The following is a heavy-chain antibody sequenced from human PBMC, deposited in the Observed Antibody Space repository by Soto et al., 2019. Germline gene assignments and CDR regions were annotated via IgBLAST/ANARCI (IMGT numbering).Heavy chain of an antibody. CDR2: ISAYNGNT. D-gene: IGHD6-13*01. CDR1: GYTFTSYG. J-gene: IGHJ3*02. Sequence: EASVKVSCKASGYTFTSYGISWVRQAPGQGLEWMGWISAYNGNTNYAQKLQGRVTMTTDTSTSTAYMELRSLRSDDTAVYYCARVGLDSSSWYSDAFDIWGQGTMVTVSS. CDR3: ARVGLDSSSWYSDAFDI. V-gene: IGHV1-18*01.